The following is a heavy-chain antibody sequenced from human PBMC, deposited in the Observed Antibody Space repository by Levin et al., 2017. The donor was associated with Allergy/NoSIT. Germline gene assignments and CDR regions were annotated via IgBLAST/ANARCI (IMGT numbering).Heavy chain of an antibody. V-gene: IGHV3-30*18. CDR2: ISYDGSNK. CDR1: GFTFSSYG. CDR3: AKGSALLPSRWFDP. Sequence: PGGSLRLSCAASGFTFSSYGMHWVRQAPGKGLEWVAVISYDGSNKYYADSVKGRFTISRDNSKNTLYLQMNSLRAEDTAVYYCAKGSALLPSRWFDPWGQGTLVTVSS. J-gene: IGHJ5*02. D-gene: IGHD2-15*01.